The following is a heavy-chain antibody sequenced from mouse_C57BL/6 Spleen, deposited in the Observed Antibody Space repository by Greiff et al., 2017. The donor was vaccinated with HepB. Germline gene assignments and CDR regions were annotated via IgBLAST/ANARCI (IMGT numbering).Heavy chain of an antibody. J-gene: IGHJ4*01. CDR1: GYTFTSYW. CDR2: IHPNSGST. Sequence: VQLQQPGAELVKPGASVKLSCKASGYTFTSYWMHWVKQRPGQGLEWIGMIHPNSGSTNYNEKFKSKATLTVDKSSSTAYMQLSSLTSEDSAVYYCLYGSSYDYAMDYWGQGTSVTVSS. CDR3: LYGSSYDYAMDY. V-gene: IGHV1-64*01. D-gene: IGHD1-1*01.